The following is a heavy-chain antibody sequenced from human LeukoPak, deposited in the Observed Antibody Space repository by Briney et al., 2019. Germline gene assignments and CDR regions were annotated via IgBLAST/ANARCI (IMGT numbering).Heavy chain of an antibody. V-gene: IGHV4-31*03. CDR3: ARLSWAAAGHFDY. D-gene: IGHD6-13*01. CDR2: IYYSGST. CDR1: GGSISSGGYY. Sequence: SETLSLTCTVSGGSISSGGYYWSWIRQHPGKGLEWIGYIYYSGSTYYNPSLKSRVTISVDTSKNQFSLKLSSVTAADTAVYYCARLSWAAAGHFDYWGQGTLVTVSS. J-gene: IGHJ4*02.